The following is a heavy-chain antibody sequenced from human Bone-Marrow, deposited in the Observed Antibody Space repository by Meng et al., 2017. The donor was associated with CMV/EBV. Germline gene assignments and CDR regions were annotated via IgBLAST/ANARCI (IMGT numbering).Heavy chain of an antibody. V-gene: IGHV3-30*04. CDR1: GFTFSSYA. CDR2: ISYDGSNK. J-gene: IGHJ4*02. CDR3: VPDIVIVPVSY. D-gene: IGHD2-2*01. Sequence: GESLKISCAASGFTFSSYAMHWVRQAPGKGLEWVAVISYDGSNKYYADSVKGRFTISRDNSKNTLYLQMNSLRTEDTALYYCVPDIVIVPVSYWGQGTLVTVSS.